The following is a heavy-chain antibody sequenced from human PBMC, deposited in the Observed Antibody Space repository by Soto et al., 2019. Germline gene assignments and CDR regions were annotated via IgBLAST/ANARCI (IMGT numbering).Heavy chain of an antibody. D-gene: IGHD6-19*01. Sequence: EASVKVSCKASGGTFSSYAISWVRQAPGQGLEWMGGIIPIFGTANYAQKFQGRVTITADESTSTAYMELSSLRSEDTAVYYCAREGRPYSSGWQATEYFQHWGQGTLVTVS. CDR2: IIPIFGTA. V-gene: IGHV1-69*13. CDR3: AREGRPYSSGWQATEYFQH. CDR1: GGTFSSYA. J-gene: IGHJ1*01.